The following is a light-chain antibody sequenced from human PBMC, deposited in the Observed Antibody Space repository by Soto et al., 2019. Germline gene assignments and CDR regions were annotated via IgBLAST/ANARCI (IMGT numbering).Light chain of an antibody. Sequence: VTQPPSAFPTPGHRFALSCSRTTLNLSKNNTYWYRHVPGTAPQLLIQPNTLRPSWVPDRFSGSKSGTSASLAISGLQSDDEFDYYCAAWDDSLGAVVFGGGTKVTVL. CDR1: TLNLSKNN. CDR2: PNT. CDR3: AAWDDSLGAVV. V-gene: IGLV1-47*02. J-gene: IGLJ2*01.